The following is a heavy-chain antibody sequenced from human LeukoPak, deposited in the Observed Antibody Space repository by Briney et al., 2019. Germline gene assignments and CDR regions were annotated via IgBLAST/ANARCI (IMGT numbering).Heavy chain of an antibody. V-gene: IGHV3-30*03. J-gene: IGHJ4*02. CDR1: GFTFSSYG. D-gene: IGHD1-1*01. CDR3: AILTGY. Sequence: GRSLRLSCAASGFTFSSYGMHWVRQAPGKGLEWVAVISYDGSNKYYADSVKGRFTISRDNSKNTLYLQMNSLRAEDTAVYYCAILTGYWGQGTLVTVSS. CDR2: ISYDGSNK.